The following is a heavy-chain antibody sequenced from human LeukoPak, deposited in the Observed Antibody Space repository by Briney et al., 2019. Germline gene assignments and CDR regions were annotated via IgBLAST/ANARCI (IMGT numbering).Heavy chain of an antibody. J-gene: IGHJ3*02. D-gene: IGHD4-23*01. V-gene: IGHV4-59*01. CDR1: GGSISSYY. CDR3: ARSYGGNRWHGFDI. CDR2: IYYSGST. Sequence: SETLSLTCTGSGGSISSYYWSWVRQPPEKGLEWIGYIYYSGSTNYNPSLKSRVTISVDTSKNQFSLKLSSVAAADTAVYYCARSYGGNRWHGFDIWGQGTMVTVSS.